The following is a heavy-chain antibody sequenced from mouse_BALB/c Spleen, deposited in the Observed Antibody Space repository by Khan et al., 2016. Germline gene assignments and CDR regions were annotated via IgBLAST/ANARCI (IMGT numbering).Heavy chain of an antibody. CDR1: GYTFTTFY. CDR2: IYPGNINT. V-gene: IGHV1S56*01. Sequence: VELVASGPELVKPGASVRISCKASGYTFTTFYIHWLKQRPGQGLEWIGWIYPGNINTKYNENFKDKATLTADKSASTAYMQLSSLTSDDSAVYFCARGYYEWYFDVWGAGTTVTVSS. D-gene: IGHD2-4*01. CDR3: ARGYYEWYFDV. J-gene: IGHJ1*01.